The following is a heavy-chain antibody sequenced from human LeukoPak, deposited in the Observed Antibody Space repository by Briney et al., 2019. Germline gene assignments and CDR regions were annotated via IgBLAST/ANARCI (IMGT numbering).Heavy chain of an antibody. V-gene: IGHV7-4-1*02. D-gene: IGHD6-19*01. CDR1: GYTFTSYY. CDR3: ARDLTPRIAVVGGSDWDAFDI. J-gene: IGHJ3*02. Sequence: GASVKVSCKASGYTFTSYYMHWVRQAPGQGLEWMGWINTNTGNPTYAQGFTGRFVFSLDTSVRTTYLQISSLKAEDTAVYYCARDLTPRIAVVGGSDWDAFDIWGQGTMVTVSS. CDR2: INTNTGNP.